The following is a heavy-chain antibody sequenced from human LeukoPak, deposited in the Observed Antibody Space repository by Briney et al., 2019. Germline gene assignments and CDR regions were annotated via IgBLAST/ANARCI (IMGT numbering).Heavy chain of an antibody. CDR2: IYHSGST. D-gene: IGHD6-19*01. CDR3: ARGLGSGWFDY. CDR1: GGSISSYY. V-gene: IGHV4-59*12. Sequence: PSETLSLTCTVSGGSISSYYWSWVRQPPGKGLEWIGYIYHSGSTYYNPSLKSRVTISVDRSKNQFSLKLSSVTAADTAVYYCARGLGSGWFDYWGQGTLVTVSS. J-gene: IGHJ5*01.